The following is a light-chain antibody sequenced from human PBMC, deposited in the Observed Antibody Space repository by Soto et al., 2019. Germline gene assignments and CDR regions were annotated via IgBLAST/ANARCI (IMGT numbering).Light chain of an antibody. J-gene: IGKJ4*01. CDR2: GAS. CDR1: QSVSSY. V-gene: IGKV3-15*01. CDR3: QRYNNWPLT. Sequence: EIVMTQSPATLSVSPGERATLSCRASQSVSSYLAWYQQKPGQSPRLLIYGASTRATGIPGRFSGSGSGTEFTLTINSLQSEDFAVYYCQRYNNWPLTFGGGTKV.